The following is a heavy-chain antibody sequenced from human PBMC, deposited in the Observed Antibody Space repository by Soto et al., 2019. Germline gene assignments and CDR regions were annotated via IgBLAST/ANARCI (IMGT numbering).Heavy chain of an antibody. CDR2: ISSSSSTI. D-gene: IGHD3-22*01. Sequence: GGSLRLSCAASGCTFISYSMNWVRQAPGKGLEWVSYISSSSSTIYYADSVKGRFTISRDNAKNSLYLQMNSLRDEDTAVYYWARGLYYYDSSGYWGYWGQGTLVTVSS. V-gene: IGHV3-48*02. CDR3: ARGLYYYDSSGYWGY. J-gene: IGHJ4*02. CDR1: GCTFISYS.